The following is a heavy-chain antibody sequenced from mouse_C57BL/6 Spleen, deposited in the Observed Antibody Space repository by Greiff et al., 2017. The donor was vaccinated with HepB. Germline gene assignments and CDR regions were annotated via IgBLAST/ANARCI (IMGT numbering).Heavy chain of an antibody. D-gene: IGHD3-3*01. CDR1: GFTFSNYW. J-gene: IGHJ3*01. V-gene: IGHV6-3*01. CDR3: GTDWFAY. CDR2: IRLKSDNYAT. Sequence: EVQVVESGGGLVQPGGSMKLSCVASGFTFSNYWMNWVRQSPEKGLEWVAQIRLKSDNYATHYAESVKGRFTISRDDSKSSVYLQMNNLRAEDTGIYYCGTDWFAYWGQGTLVTVSA.